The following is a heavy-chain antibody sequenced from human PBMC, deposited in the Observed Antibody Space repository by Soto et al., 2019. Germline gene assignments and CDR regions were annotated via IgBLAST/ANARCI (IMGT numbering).Heavy chain of an antibody. D-gene: IGHD1-26*01. Sequence: GGSLRLSCAASGFTFSDYYMSWIRQAPGKALECVSYISTTGSFTNYADSLKGRFTISRDNAKNSLYLQINRLSGDDTAVYYCASAQWELDYWGHGTMVTVSA. V-gene: IGHV3-11*06. CDR2: ISTTGSFT. J-gene: IGHJ4*01. CDR1: GFTFSDYY. CDR3: ASAQWELDY.